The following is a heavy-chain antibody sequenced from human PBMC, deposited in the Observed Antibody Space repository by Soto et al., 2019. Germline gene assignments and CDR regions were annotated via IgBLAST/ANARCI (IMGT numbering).Heavy chain of an antibody. CDR1: GGSFSGYS. J-gene: IGHJ4*02. V-gene: IGHV4-34*01. Sequence: ETLSLTCAVYGGSFSGYSWTWIRQPPGTGLEWIGEINHSGSTNYNPSLKSRVTISVDTSKNQFSLKQTSVTAADTAVYYCARDKITGLFDYWGQGTLVTVSS. CDR3: ARDKITGLFDY. D-gene: IGHD2-8*02. CDR2: INHSGST.